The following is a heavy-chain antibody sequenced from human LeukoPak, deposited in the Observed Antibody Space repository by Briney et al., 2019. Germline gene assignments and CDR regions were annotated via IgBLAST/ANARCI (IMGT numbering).Heavy chain of an antibody. CDR3: ARVGATHYYYYMDV. CDR1: GFTFSSYW. V-gene: IGHV3-7*04. J-gene: IGHJ6*03. Sequence: GGSLRLSCAASGFTFSSYWMSWVRQAPGKGLEWVANIKQDGSEKYYVDSVKGRFTISRDNAKNSLYQQMNSLRAEDTAVYYCARVGATHYYYYMDVWGKGTTVTVSS. D-gene: IGHD1-26*01. CDR2: IKQDGSEK.